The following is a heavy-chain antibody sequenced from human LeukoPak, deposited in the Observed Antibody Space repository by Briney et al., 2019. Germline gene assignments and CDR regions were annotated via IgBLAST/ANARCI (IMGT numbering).Heavy chain of an antibody. J-gene: IGHJ3*02. CDR2: ISGSGGST. CDR3: AKVGEYQLLLYAFDM. CDR1: GFTFSSYG. V-gene: IGHV3-23*01. D-gene: IGHD2-2*01. Sequence: GGSLRLSCAASGFTFSSYGMIWVRQAPGKGLEWVSGISGSGGSTYLADSVKGRFTISRDNSKNTLYLEMNSLRADDTAVYYCAKVGEYQLLLYAFDMWGQGTMVTVSS.